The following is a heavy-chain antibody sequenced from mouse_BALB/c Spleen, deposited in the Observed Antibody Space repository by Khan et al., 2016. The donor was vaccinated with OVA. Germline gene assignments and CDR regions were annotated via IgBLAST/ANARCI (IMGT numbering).Heavy chain of an antibody. J-gene: IGHJ2*01. CDR2: INPSTGYT. Sequence: QVQLKQSGAELAKPGASVKMSCKASGYTFINYWILWVKQRPGQGLEWIGYINPSTGYTEYNQNFKDKATLTADKSSSTAYMQLSSLTSEDSAVYYGARRGLRWDFDYWGQGTTLTDSS. D-gene: IGHD1-1*01. CDR3: ARRGLRWDFDY. CDR1: GYTFINYW. V-gene: IGHV1-7*01.